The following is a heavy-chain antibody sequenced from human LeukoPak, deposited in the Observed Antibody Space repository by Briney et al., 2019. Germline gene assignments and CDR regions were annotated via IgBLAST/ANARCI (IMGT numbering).Heavy chain of an antibody. J-gene: IGHJ4*02. Sequence: SEILSLTCTVSGGSISSGGYYWSWIRQPPGKGLGWIGYIYHSGSTYYNPSLKSRVTISVDRSKNQFSLKLSSVTAADTAMYFCGFSEGDFWGQGALVTVSS. V-gene: IGHV4-30-2*01. CDR1: GGSISSGGYY. D-gene: IGHD6-25*01. CDR2: IYHSGST. CDR3: GFSEGDF.